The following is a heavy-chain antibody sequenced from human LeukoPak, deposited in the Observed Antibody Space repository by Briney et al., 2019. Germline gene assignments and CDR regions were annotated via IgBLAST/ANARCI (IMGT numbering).Heavy chain of an antibody. D-gene: IGHD6-6*01. V-gene: IGHV4-61*02. CDR3: AREVIAAHNWFDP. CDR2: IYTSGST. Sequence: SETLSLTCTVSGGSISSGSYYWSWIRQPAGKGLEWIGRIYTSGSTNYNPSLKSRVTISVDTSNNQFSLKLSSVTAADTAVYYCAREVIAAHNWFDPWGQGTLVTVSS. CDR1: GGSISSGSYY. J-gene: IGHJ5*02.